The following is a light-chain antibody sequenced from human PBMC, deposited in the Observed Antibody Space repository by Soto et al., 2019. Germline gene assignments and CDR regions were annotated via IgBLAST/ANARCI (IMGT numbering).Light chain of an antibody. CDR3: QNYNSAPRT. V-gene: IGKV1-27*01. J-gene: IGKJ1*01. CDR2: AAS. CDR1: QGISND. Sequence: DIQITQSASYLSASIGDRVTISCRASQGISNDLAWYQQKPGKVPYLLIYAASTSHSGVPSRFRGSGSGTDFTLTISSLQPEDVATYYCQNYNSAPRTFGQGTKVDIK.